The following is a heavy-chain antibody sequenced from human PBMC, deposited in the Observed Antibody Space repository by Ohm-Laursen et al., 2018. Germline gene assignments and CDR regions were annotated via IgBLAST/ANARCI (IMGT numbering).Heavy chain of an antibody. CDR3: ARAGYYHGMDV. J-gene: IGHJ6*02. Sequence: SLRLSCSTSGFTFSSYAMHWVRQAPGKGLEYVSTISSTGGATYYANSVKGRFTISRDNSKNTLYLQMGNLRAEDMAVYFCARAGYYHGMDVWGQGTTVTVSS. CDR1: GFTFSSYA. V-gene: IGHV3-64*01. CDR2: ISSTGGAT.